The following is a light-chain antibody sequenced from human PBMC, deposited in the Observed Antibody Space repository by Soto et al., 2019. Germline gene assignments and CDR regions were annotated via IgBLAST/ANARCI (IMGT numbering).Light chain of an antibody. CDR2: DAS. CDR3: QHYNGGLA. J-gene: IGKJ4*01. V-gene: IGKV1-5*01. Sequence: DIQMTQSPSTLSASVGDRVSLTCRASQSISSWLAWYQQKPGKAPKLLIYDASTLESGVPSRFSGSGSGTEFTLTISSLQPDDFATYFCQHYNGGLAFGGGTKVEIK. CDR1: QSISSW.